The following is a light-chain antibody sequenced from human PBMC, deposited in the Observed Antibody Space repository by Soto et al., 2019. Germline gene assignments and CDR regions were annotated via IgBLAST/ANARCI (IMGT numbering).Light chain of an antibody. CDR2: LNSDGSH. CDR1: TGYSRYA. V-gene: IGLV4-69*01. J-gene: IGLJ2*01. Sequence: QAVVTQSPSASASLGASVKLTCTLSTGYSRYAISWHQQQPEKGPRFLMKLNSDGSHDKGDGIPDRFSGSSSGAERYLTISRLQSEDEADYYCQTWGTDIPVVFGGGTKLIVL. CDR3: QTWGTDIPVV.